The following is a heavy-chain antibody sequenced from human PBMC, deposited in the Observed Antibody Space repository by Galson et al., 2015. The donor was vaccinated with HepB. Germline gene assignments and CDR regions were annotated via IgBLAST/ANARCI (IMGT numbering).Heavy chain of an antibody. J-gene: IGHJ6*02. CDR2: ISWNSGSI. Sequence: SLRLSCAASGFTFDDYAMHWVRQAPGKGLEWVSGISWNSGSIGYADSVKGRFTISRDNAKNSLYLQMNSLRAEDTALYYCAKAIDTAMVYYYYGMDVWGQGTTVTVSS. D-gene: IGHD5-18*01. V-gene: IGHV3-9*01. CDR3: AKAIDTAMVYYYYGMDV. CDR1: GFTFDDYA.